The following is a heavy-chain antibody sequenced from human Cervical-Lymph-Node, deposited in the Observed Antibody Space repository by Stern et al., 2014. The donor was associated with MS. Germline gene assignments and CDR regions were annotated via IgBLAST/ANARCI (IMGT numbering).Heavy chain of an antibody. CDR2: LFPFFGTP. J-gene: IGHJ4*02. CDR1: GDTFDSYG. Sequence: VPLVEPGTEVKKPGSSVKVSCKAAGDTFDSYGISWVRQAPGQGLEWMGGLFPFFGTPIYAQKFQGRVTMTADESTTTAYMDLTSLSVEDTAVYYCATSTYGLVHWGQGTLVTVSS. CDR3: ATSTYGLVH. D-gene: IGHD3-10*01. V-gene: IGHV1-69*01.